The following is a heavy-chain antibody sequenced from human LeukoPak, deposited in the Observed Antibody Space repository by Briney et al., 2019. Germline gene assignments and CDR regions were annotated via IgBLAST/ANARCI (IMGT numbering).Heavy chain of an antibody. CDR3: AREYLHGYWYYYYGMDV. CDR1: GYTFTSYA. D-gene: IGHD3-22*01. Sequence: ASVKVSCKASGYTFTSYAMNWVRRAPGQGLEWMGWINTSTGNPTYAQGFTGRFVFSLDTSVSTAYLQICSLKAEDTAVYYCAREYLHGYWYYYYGMDVWGQGTTVTVSS. V-gene: IGHV7-4-1*01. CDR2: INTSTGNP. J-gene: IGHJ6*02.